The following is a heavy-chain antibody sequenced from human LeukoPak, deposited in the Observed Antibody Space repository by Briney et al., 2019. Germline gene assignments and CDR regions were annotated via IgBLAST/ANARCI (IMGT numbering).Heavy chain of an antibody. Sequence: ASVKVSCKASGYTFTGYYMHWVRQAPGRGLEWMGWINPNSGGTNYAQKFQGRVTMTRDTSISTAYMELSRLRSDDTAVYYCASERGNDYGDYYFDYWGQGTLVTVSS. CDR2: INPNSGGT. J-gene: IGHJ4*02. CDR3: ASERGNDYGDYYFDY. V-gene: IGHV1-2*02. CDR1: GYTFTGYY. D-gene: IGHD4-17*01.